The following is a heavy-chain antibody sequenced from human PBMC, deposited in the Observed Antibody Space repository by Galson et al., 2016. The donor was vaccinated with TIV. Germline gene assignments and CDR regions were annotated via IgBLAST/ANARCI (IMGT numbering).Heavy chain of an antibody. CDR1: GFSFSTYD. CDR2: ICTTGDT. D-gene: IGHD3-22*01. CDR3: ARSSFDCSGYKCYGGQFDH. J-gene: IGHJ4*02. V-gene: IGHV3-13*01. Sequence: SLRLSCATSGFSFSTYDMHWVRQAAGKGLEWVSAICTTGDTYYTDSVKGRFTISSDNATKSLYLQMNSLRAGDTAVYFCARSSFDCSGYKCYGGQFDHWGQGTLVTVSS.